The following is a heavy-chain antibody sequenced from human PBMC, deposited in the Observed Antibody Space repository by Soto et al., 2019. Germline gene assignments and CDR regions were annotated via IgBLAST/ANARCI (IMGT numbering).Heavy chain of an antibody. J-gene: IGHJ4*02. D-gene: IGHD3-22*01. CDR3: TTAPSPYYDSSGYYLPGFDY. V-gene: IGHV3-15*01. Sequence: EVQLVESGGGLVKPGGSLRLSCAASGFTFSNAWMSWVRQAPGKGLEWVGRIKSKTDGGTTDYAAPVKGRFTISRDDSKNTLYLQMNSLQTEDTAVYYCTTAPSPYYDSSGYYLPGFDYWGQGTLVTVSS. CDR1: GFTFSNAW. CDR2: IKSKTDGGTT.